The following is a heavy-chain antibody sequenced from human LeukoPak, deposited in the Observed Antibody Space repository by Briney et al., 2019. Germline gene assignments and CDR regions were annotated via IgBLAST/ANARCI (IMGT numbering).Heavy chain of an antibody. CDR1: GGSFSGYY. D-gene: IGHD3-3*01. CDR3: ASLNGALEWLPN. J-gene: IGHJ4*02. CDR2: INHSGST. Sequence: PSATLSLTCAVSGGSFSGYYWSWIRQPPGKGLEWIGEINHSGSTNYNPSLKSRVTISVDTSKNQFSLKLSSVTAADTAVYYCASLNGALEWLPNWGQGTLVTVSS. V-gene: IGHV4-34*01.